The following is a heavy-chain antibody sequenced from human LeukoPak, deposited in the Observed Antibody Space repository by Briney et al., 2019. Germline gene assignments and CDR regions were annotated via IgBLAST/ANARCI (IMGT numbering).Heavy chain of an antibody. CDR1: GGSISSSSYY. J-gene: IGHJ5*02. Sequence: PSETLSLTCTVSGGSISSSSYYWGWIRQPPGKGLEWIGSIYYSGSTYYNPSLKSRVTISVDTSKNQFSLKLSSVTAADTAVYYCASSIAAAGRWVWFDPWGQGTLVTVSS. V-gene: IGHV4-39*01. CDR2: IYYSGST. CDR3: ASSIAAAGRWVWFDP. D-gene: IGHD6-13*01.